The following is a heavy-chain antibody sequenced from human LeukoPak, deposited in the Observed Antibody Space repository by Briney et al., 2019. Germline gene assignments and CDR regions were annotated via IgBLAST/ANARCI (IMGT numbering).Heavy chain of an antibody. D-gene: IGHD3-22*01. Sequence: SVKVSCKASGGTFSSYAISWVRQAPGQGLEWMGRIIPIFGIANYAQKFQGRVTITADKSTSTAYMELSNLRSEDTAVYYCATPMPYYDSSGYYSDYYYGMDVWGQGTTVTVSS. V-gene: IGHV1-69*04. CDR2: IIPIFGIA. J-gene: IGHJ6*02. CDR1: GGTFSSYA. CDR3: ATPMPYYDSSGYYSDYYYGMDV.